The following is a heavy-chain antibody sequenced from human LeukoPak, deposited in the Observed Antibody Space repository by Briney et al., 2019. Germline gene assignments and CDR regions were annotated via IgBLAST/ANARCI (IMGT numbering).Heavy chain of an antibody. CDR3: ARGTTSFQYYFDY. D-gene: IGHD2-2*01. Sequence: SSETLSLTCTVSGGSISSYYWSWIRQPPGKGLEWIGYIYYSGSTNYNPSLKSRVTISVDTSKNQFSLKLSSVTAADTAVYYCARGTTSFQYYFDYWGQGTLVTASS. CDR1: GGSISSYY. V-gene: IGHV4-59*01. CDR2: IYYSGST. J-gene: IGHJ4*02.